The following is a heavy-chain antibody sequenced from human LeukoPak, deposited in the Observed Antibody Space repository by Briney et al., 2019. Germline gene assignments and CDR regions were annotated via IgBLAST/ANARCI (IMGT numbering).Heavy chain of an antibody. V-gene: IGHV3-48*01. D-gene: IGHD6-13*01. CDR3: AKRAASIAAAEVSDY. CDR1: GFTLNTHS. CDR2: ISSSGNNI. Sequence: GGSLRLSCAASGFTLNTHSMNWVRQAPGKGLEWVSYISSSGNNIYYADSVKGRFTISRDDAKNSLFLQMNNLRAGDTAVYYCAKRAASIAAAEVSDYWGQGTLVTVSS. J-gene: IGHJ4*02.